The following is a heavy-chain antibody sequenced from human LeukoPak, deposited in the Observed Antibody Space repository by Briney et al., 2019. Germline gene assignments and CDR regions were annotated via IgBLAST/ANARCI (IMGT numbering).Heavy chain of an antibody. CDR1: GFTLSSYA. CDR3: ARGGEWLDPERIPVDY. Sequence: GRSLRLSCAASGFTLSSYAIHWVRQAPGKGLEWVAIISYDGNNKYYADSVKGRFTISRDNSKNTLYLQMNSLRAEDTAVYYCARGGEWLDPERIPVDYWGQGTLVTVSS. V-gene: IGHV3-30-3*01. D-gene: IGHD6-19*01. CDR2: ISYDGNNK. J-gene: IGHJ4*02.